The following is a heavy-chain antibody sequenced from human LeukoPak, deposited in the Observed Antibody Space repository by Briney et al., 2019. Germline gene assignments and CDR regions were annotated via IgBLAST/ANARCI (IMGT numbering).Heavy chain of an antibody. CDR3: AKAGRAPTNFWSDYYTYYYALDV. J-gene: IGHJ6*02. Sequence: PGGSLRLSCAASGFTFSTNAMSWVRQAPGKRLEWVSATSGSGDRTYYADSVKGRFTISRDNSKNTLYLQMNSLRAEDTAVYFCAKAGRAPTNFWSDYYTYYYALDVWGPGTTVTVSS. V-gene: IGHV3-23*01. D-gene: IGHD3-3*01. CDR2: TSGSGDRT. CDR1: GFTFSTNA.